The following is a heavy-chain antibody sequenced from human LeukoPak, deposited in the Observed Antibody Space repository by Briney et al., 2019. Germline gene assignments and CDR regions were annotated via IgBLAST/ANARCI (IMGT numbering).Heavy chain of an antibody. CDR3: ARDGAIAGEFDY. CDR1: GFTFSSYE. D-gene: IGHD6-13*01. Sequence: PGGSLRLSCAASGFTFSSYEMNWVRQAPGKGLEWVSYISSSGSTIYYADSVKGRFTISRDNAKNSLYLQMNSLRAEDTALYYCARDGAIAGEFDYWGQGTLVTVSS. CDR2: ISSSGSTI. V-gene: IGHV3-48*03. J-gene: IGHJ4*02.